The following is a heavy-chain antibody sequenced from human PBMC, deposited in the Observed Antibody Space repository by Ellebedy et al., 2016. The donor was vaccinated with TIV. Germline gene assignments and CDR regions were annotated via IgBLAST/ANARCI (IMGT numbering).Heavy chain of an antibody. V-gene: IGHV5-10-1*01. D-gene: IGHD6-19*01. CDR2: IDPSDSYT. Sequence: GESLKISCKGSGYSFTSYWISWVRQMPGKGLEWMGRIDPSDSYTNYSPSFQGHVTISADKSISNAYLQWSSLKASDTAMYYCAISSSSGWPQDYWGQGTLVTVSS. CDR1: GYSFTSYW. J-gene: IGHJ4*02. CDR3: AISSSSGWPQDY.